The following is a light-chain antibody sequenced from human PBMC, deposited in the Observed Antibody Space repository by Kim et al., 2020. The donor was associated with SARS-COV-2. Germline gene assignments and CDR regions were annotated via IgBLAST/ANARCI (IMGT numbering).Light chain of an antibody. J-gene: IGLJ3*02. V-gene: IGLV4-69*01. CDR3: QTWGTGIGV. Sequence: QPVLTQSPSASASLGASVKLTCTLSSGHSSYAIAWHQQQPEKGPRYLMKLNSDGSHSKGDGIPDRFSGSSSGAERYLTIPSLQSEDEADYYCQTWGTGIGVFGGGTQLTVL. CDR1: SGHSSYA. CDR2: LNSDGSH.